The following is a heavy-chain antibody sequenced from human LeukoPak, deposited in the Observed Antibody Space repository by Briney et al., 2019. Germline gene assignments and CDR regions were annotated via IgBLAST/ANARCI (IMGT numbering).Heavy chain of an antibody. D-gene: IGHD6-13*01. CDR1: GFTVSSNY. Sequence: GGSLRLSCAASGFTVSSNYMSWVRQAPGKGLEWVSVIYSGGSTYYADSVKGRFTISRDNSKNTLYLQMNSLRAEDTAVYYCAREAVELDYFDYWGQGTLVTVSS. V-gene: IGHV3-53*01. J-gene: IGHJ4*02. CDR2: IYSGGST. CDR3: AREAVELDYFDY.